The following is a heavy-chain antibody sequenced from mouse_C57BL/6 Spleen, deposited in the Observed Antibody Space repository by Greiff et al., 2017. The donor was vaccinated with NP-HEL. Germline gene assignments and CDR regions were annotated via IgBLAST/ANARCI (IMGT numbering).Heavy chain of an antibody. CDR2: IDPSDSYT. Sequence: QVQLQQPGAELVKPGASVKLSCKASGYTFTSYWMQWVKQRPGQGLEWIGEIDPSDSYTNYKHKFKGKATLTVDTSSSTAYMQLSSLTSEDSAVYYCARRGTGYSFDYWGQGTTLTVSS. CDR1: GYTFTSYW. D-gene: IGHD4-1*01. V-gene: IGHV1-50*01. J-gene: IGHJ2*01. CDR3: ARRGTGYSFDY.